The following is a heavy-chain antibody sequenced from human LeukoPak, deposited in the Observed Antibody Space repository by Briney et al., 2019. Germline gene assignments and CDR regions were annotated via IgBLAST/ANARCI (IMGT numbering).Heavy chain of an antibody. V-gene: IGHV3-23*01. J-gene: IGHJ4*02. D-gene: IGHD5-12*01. CDR1: GFTFSSYA. CDR2: ISGSGGST. Sequence: GGSLRLSCAASGFTFSSYAMSWVRQALGKGLEWVSAISGSGGSTYYADSVKSRFTISRDNSKNTLYLQMNSLRAEDTAVYYCAKASRGYSGYDSNWGQGTLVTVSS. CDR3: AKASRGYSGYDSN.